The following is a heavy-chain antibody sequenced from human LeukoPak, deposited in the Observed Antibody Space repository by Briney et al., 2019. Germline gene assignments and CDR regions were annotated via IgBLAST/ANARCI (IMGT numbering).Heavy chain of an antibody. J-gene: IGHJ3*02. Sequence: PSGTLSLTCAVSGVSISSSNWWSWVRQPPGKGLEWIGEIYHTGSTNYNPSLKSRVTISVDTSKNQFSLKLSSVTAADTAVYYCAIRSHYYDSRNAFDIWGQGTMVTVSS. CDR3: AIRSHYYDSRNAFDI. D-gene: IGHD3-22*01. V-gene: IGHV4-4*02. CDR1: GVSISSSNW. CDR2: IYHTGST.